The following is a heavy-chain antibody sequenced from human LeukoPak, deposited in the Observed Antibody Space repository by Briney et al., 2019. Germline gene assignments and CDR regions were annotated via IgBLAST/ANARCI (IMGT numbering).Heavy chain of an antibody. V-gene: IGHV3-23*01. CDR1: GFIFTDYA. CDR3: ARSGLATCHY. CDR2: INNGAGDT. J-gene: IGHJ4*02. D-gene: IGHD3-10*01. Sequence: GGSLRLSCQASGFIFTDYAMSWVRQAPGKGLEWVSSINNGAGDTFFADSVKGRFTISRGDSRGMVYLQMNSLTAEDTAVYYCARSGLATCHYWGQGTLVTVSS.